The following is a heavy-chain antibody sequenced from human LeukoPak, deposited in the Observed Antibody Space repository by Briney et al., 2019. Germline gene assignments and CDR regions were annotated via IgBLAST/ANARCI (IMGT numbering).Heavy chain of an antibody. J-gene: IGHJ6*02. CDR3: ARIGYYYGMDV. Sequence: SAPTLVNHTETLTLTCTVSRFSLSNARMGVSWIRQPPGKALEWLAYIFSNDEKSYSTSLKSRLTISKDPSKSQVVLTMTNMDPVDTATYYCARIGYYYGMDVWGQGTTVTVSS. CDR1: RFSLSNARMG. CDR2: IFSNDEK. V-gene: IGHV2-26*01.